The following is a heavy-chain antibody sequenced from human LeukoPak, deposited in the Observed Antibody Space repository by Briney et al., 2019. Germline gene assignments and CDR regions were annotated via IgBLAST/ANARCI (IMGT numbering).Heavy chain of an antibody. CDR3: VKDYYYDSSFYGAFDI. V-gene: IGHV3-64D*09. J-gene: IGHJ3*02. CDR2: ISSNGGST. D-gene: IGHD3-22*01. Sequence: PGGSLRLSCAASGFTVSSNHMSWVRQAPGKGLEYVSAISSNGGSTYYADSVKGRFTISRDNSKNTLYLQMSSLRAEDTAVYYCVKDYYYDSSFYGAFDIWGQGTMVTVSS. CDR1: GFTVSSNH.